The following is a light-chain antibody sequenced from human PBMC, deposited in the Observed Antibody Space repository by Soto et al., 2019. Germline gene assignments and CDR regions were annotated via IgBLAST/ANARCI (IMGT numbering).Light chain of an antibody. CDR1: QSLLHSNGYNY. V-gene: IGKV2-28*01. J-gene: IGKJ4*01. CDR3: MHALQTPRLT. Sequence: DIVMTQSPLSLPVTPGEPASISCRSSQSLLHSNGYNYLDWYLQKPGQSPQLLIYLGSNRASGVPDRFSGSGSGRDFTLKISRGEAEDVGVYYCMHALQTPRLTFGGGNKVEIK. CDR2: LGS.